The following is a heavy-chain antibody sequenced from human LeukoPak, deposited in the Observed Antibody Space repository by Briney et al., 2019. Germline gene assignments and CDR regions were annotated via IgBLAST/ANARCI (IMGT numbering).Heavy chain of an antibody. Sequence: ASVKVSCKASGYTFNSYDINWVRQATGQGLEWMGWMNPNSGNTGYAQKFQGRVTMTRNTSISTAYMELSSLRSEDTAVYYCGRGGLNSSGWFQYYYYYYGMDVWGQGTTVTVSS. V-gene: IGHV1-8*01. CDR1: GYTFNSYD. D-gene: IGHD6-19*01. CDR3: GRGGLNSSGWFQYYYYYYGMDV. J-gene: IGHJ6*02. CDR2: MNPNSGNT.